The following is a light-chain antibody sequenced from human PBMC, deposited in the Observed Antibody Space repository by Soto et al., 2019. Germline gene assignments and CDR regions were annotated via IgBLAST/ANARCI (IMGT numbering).Light chain of an antibody. J-gene: IGLJ1*01. CDR2: EVS. CDR1: SSDVGSYNF. CDR3: TSFTSSSTLV. Sequence: QSVLTQPASVSGSPGQSITIPCTGTSSDVGSYNFVSWYQQLPGKAPKLMIYEVSNRPSGVSNRFSGSKSGNTASLTISGLQAEDEADYYCTSFTSSSTLVFGTGTKATVL. V-gene: IGLV2-14*01.